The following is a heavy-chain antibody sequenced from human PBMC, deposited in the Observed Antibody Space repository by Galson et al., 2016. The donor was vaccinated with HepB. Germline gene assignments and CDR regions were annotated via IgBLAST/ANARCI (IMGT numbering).Heavy chain of an antibody. D-gene: IGHD4-11*01. CDR2: ISPGDSDT. CDR3: ARRPPVTGRSGHYFDS. CDR1: GYSFSSYW. J-gene: IGHJ4*02. V-gene: IGHV5-51*01. Sequence: SGAEVKKPGESLKISCKGSGYSFSSYWIGWVRRMPGKGLEWMGIISPGDSDTRYSPSFQGQVTISVDKAINTAYMQWSSLKASDSGIYYCARRPPVTGRSGHYFDSWGQGTLVTVSS.